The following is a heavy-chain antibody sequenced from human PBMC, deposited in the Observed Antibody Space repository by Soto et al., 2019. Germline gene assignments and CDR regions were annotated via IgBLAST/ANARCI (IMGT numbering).Heavy chain of an antibody. J-gene: IGHJ4*02. CDR1: GYNFAGYW. V-gene: IGHV5-51*01. Sequence: GESLKISCKGSGYNFAGYWIAWVRQMPGKGLELMGIIYPSDSDTRYRPSFQGQVTISADKSISSAYLQWSSLRASDTAMYYCARGGVSTRTFDYWGQGPPVTVSS. CDR3: ARGGVSTRTFDY. D-gene: IGHD3-3*01. CDR2: IYPSDSDT.